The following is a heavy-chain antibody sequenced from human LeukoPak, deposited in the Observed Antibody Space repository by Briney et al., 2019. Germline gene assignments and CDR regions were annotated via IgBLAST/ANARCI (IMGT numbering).Heavy chain of an antibody. CDR1: GFTVSSNY. CDR2: IYSGGST. J-gene: IGHJ4*02. D-gene: IGHD2-2*01. CDR3: ARECCSSTSRPKEFDY. Sequence: PGGSLRLSCAASGFTVSSNYMSWVRQAPGKGREWGSVIYSGGSTYYADSVKGRFTISRDNSKNTMYLQMNSLRAEDTAVYYCARECCSSTSRPKEFDYWGQGTLVTVSS. V-gene: IGHV3-53*01.